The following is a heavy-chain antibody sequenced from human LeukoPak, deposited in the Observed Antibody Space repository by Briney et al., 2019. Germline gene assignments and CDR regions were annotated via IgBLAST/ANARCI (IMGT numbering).Heavy chain of an antibody. J-gene: IGHJ4*02. V-gene: IGHV3-23*01. CDR1: GFTVSSNY. CDR3: AKDQLHPTSY. D-gene: IGHD1-1*01. Sequence: GGSLRLSCAASGFTVSSNYMSWVRQAPGKGLEWVSAISGSGGSTYYADSVKGRFTISRDNSKNTLYLQMNSLRAEDTAVYYCAKDQLHPTSYWGQGTLVTVSS. CDR2: ISGSGGST.